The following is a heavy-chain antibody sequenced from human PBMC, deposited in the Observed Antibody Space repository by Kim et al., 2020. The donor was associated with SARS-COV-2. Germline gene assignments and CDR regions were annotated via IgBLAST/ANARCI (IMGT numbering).Heavy chain of an antibody. CDR2: INTNTGNP. CDR3: ARVTSTADYYYYGMDV. V-gene: IGHV7-4-1*02. CDR1: GYTFTSYA. J-gene: IGHJ6*02. Sequence: ASVKVSCKASGYTFTSYAMNWVRQAPGQGLEWMGWINTNTGNPTYAQGFTGRFVFSLDTSVSTAYLQISSLKAEDTAVYYCARVTSTADYYYYGMDVWPRDHGHRLL. D-gene: IGHD4-17*01.